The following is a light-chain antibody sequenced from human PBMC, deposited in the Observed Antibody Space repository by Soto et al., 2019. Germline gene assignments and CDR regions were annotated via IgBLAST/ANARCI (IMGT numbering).Light chain of an antibody. CDR1: QTISSN. V-gene: IGKV3-15*01. CDR3: QQYNDRPRT. Sequence: EIVMTQSPGTLSVSPGERATLSCRASQTISSNLAWYQQKPGQSPRLLVYDAFTRDTGIPARFSGSGYGTEFTLTITSLQSEDFAVYYCQQYNDRPRTFGQGTKVDIK. CDR2: DAF. J-gene: IGKJ1*01.